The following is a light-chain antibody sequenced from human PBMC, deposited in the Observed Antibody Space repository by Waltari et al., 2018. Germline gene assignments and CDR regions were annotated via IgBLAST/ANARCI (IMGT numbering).Light chain of an antibody. J-gene: IGKJ2*01. CDR1: QSLLYSSNNKNY. V-gene: IGKV4-1*01. Sequence: DIVMTQSPELLAVSLGERATINCKSSQSLLYSSNNKNYLAWYQQKPGQPPKLLFTWASTRQSGGPDRFSGSGSGTDFTLTISSLQAEDVAVYYCQQYYGAPPNTFGQGTKLEIK. CDR2: WAS. CDR3: QQYYGAPPNT.